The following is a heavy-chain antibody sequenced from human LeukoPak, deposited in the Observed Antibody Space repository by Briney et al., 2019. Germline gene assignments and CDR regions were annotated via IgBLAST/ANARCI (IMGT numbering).Heavy chain of an antibody. J-gene: IGHJ4*02. V-gene: IGHV3-7*04. D-gene: IGHD2-15*01. CDR1: GFTFSSYW. Sequence: GGSLRLSCAASGFTFSSYWMTWVRQAPGKGLEWVANIKQDGTEKYYVDSVKGRFTTSRDNAQNSLYLQMNSLRAEDTAVYYCAMDRVVFTDWGQGTLVTVSS. CDR2: IKQDGTEK. CDR3: AMDRVVFTD.